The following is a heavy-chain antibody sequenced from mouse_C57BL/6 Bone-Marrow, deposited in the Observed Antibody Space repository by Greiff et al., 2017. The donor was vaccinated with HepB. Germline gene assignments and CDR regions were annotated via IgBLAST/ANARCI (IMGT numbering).Heavy chain of an antibody. V-gene: IGHV1-15*01. CDR2: IDPETGGT. CDR1: GYTFTDYE. CDR3: YGSSGAY. J-gene: IGHJ3*01. D-gene: IGHD1-1*01. Sequence: VKLMESGAELVRPGASVTLSCKASGYTFTDYEMHWVKQTPVHGLEWIGAIDPETGGTAYNQKFKGKAILTADKSSSTAYMELRSLTSEDSAVYYSYGSSGAYWGQGTLVTVSA.